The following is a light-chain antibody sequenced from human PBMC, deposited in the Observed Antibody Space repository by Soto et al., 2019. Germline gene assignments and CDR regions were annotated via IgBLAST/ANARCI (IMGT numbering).Light chain of an antibody. Sequence: DIQMTQSPSSLSTSVGARVTITCRASQGISNYLAWYQQKPGKAPKLLIYKASTLKSGVPSRFSGSGSGTEFTLTISSLQPDDFATYYCQHYNSYSEAFGQGTKVDIK. V-gene: IGKV1-5*03. CDR3: QHYNSYSEA. CDR1: QGISNY. CDR2: KAS. J-gene: IGKJ1*01.